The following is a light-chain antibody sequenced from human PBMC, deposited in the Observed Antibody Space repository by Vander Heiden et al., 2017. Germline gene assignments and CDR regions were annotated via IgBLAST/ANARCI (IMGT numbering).Light chain of an antibody. Sequence: SYVLTQPPSVSLAPGHPARITCGGNNIGSKSVHWYQQKPGQAPVLVVYDDSNRPAGIPERFSGSNSGNTATLTISRVEAGDEADYYCQGWDSSSDHVVFGGGTKLTVL. V-gene: IGLV3-21*02. CDR3: QGWDSSSDHVV. CDR1: NIGSKS. J-gene: IGLJ2*01. CDR2: DDS.